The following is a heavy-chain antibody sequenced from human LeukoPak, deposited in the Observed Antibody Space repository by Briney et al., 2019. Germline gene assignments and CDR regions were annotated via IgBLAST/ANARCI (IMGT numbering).Heavy chain of an antibody. D-gene: IGHD2-21*02. V-gene: IGHV1-18*01. Sequence: GASVNVSCTASGYTFTSYGISWVRQAPGQGLEWMGWISAYNGNTNYAQKLQGRATMTTDTSTSTAYMELRSLRSDDTAAYYCARDLRYCGGDCSHYYYYGMDVWGQGTTVTVSS. CDR3: ARDLRYCGGDCSHYYYYGMDV. CDR2: ISAYNGNT. J-gene: IGHJ6*02. CDR1: GYTFTSYG.